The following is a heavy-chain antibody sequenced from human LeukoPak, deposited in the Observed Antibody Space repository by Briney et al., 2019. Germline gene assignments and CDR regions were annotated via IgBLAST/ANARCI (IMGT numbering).Heavy chain of an antibody. CDR1: GFTFSSYA. CDR3: AKDLRDTAMVEYYFDY. V-gene: IGHV3-23*01. D-gene: IGHD5-18*01. Sequence: GGSLRLSCAASGFTFSSYAMSWVRQAPGKGLEWGSDISGIGGRTYYADSAKGRFTISRDNSKNTLYLQMNSLRAEDTAVYYCAKDLRDTAMVEYYFDYWGQGTLVTVAS. CDR2: ISGIGGRT. J-gene: IGHJ4*02.